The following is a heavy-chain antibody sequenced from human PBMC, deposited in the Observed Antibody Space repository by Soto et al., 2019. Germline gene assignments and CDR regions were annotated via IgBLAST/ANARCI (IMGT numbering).Heavy chain of an antibody. CDR3: ARVPSP. J-gene: IGHJ5*02. Sequence: PSETLSLTCTVSGDSITSSSHYWGWIRQPPGKGLECIANIYYDGNTYYNPSLKSRVAISLDTSKNQFSLRLNSVTAADTAVYYCARVPSPWGQGTLVTVS. CDR2: IYYDGNT. CDR1: GDSITSSSHY. V-gene: IGHV4-39*01.